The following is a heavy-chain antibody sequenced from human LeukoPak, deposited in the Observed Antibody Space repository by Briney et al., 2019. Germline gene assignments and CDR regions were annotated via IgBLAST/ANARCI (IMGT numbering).Heavy chain of an antibody. CDR1: GFTFSSYA. D-gene: IGHD1-26*01. CDR3: ARESEDFSGSYYEDV. V-gene: IGHV3-23*01. J-gene: IGHJ6*03. Sequence: QPGGSLRLSCAASGFTFSSYAMSWVRQAPGKGLEWVSAISGSGGSTYYADSVKGRFTISRDNAKNSLYLQMNSLRAEDTAVYYCARESEDFSGSYYEDVWGKGTTVTVSS. CDR2: ISGSGGST.